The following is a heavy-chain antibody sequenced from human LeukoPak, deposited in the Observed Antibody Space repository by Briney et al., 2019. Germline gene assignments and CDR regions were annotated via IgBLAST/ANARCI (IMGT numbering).Heavy chain of an antibody. J-gene: IGHJ4*02. CDR2: LNPNGGGA. Sequence: ASVKVSCKASGYTFTSYGISWVRQAPGQGLEWMGWLNPNGGGAKFAQKFQGRVTMTRDTSISTAYMELSRLRSDDTAVYYCAKRGTSGYYDYWGQGTLVTVSS. CDR1: GYTFTSYG. CDR3: AKRGTSGYYDY. V-gene: IGHV1-2*02. D-gene: IGHD3-3*01.